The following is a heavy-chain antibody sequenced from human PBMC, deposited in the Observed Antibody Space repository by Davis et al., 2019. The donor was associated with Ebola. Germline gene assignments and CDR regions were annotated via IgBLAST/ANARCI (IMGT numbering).Heavy chain of an antibody. D-gene: IGHD3-3*01. CDR1: GGSISPYY. CDR2: IHASGTT. Sequence: GSLRLSCIVSGGSISPYYWGWVRQPSGKGLEWVGYIHASGTTNYNPSLKSRVTISLDTSNNRFSLRLSSVTAADTAVYYCARGNSFWNGYPFDYWGQGSLVTVSS. CDR3: ARGNSFWNGYPFDY. V-gene: IGHV4-59*01. J-gene: IGHJ4*02.